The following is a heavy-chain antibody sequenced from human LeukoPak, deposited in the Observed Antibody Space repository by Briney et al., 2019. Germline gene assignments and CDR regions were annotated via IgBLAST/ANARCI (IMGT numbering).Heavy chain of an antibody. CDR2: IYHSGST. J-gene: IGHJ4*02. CDR1: GGSITSNNW. CDR3: ARGYSSSWVGFDY. Sequence: PSETLSLTCAVSGGSITSNNWWSWVRQPPGKGLECIGEIYHSGSTNYNPSLKSRVTISVDKSKNQFSLRLSSVTAADTAVYYCARGYSSSWVGFDYWGQGTLVTVSS. V-gene: IGHV4-4*02. D-gene: IGHD6-13*01.